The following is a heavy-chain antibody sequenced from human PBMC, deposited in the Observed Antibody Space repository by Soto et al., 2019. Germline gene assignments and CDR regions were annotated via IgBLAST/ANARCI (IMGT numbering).Heavy chain of an antibody. CDR3: ARGGGYHDY. CDR1: GASISTYD. V-gene: IGHV4-59*01. D-gene: IGHD1-26*01. CDR2: INYGGNT. Sequence: ETLSLTCTVSGASISTYDWNWIRQPPGKGLEWIGYINYGGNTNYKPSLKSRVTISVDTSKNQLSLKLTTVTAADTALYYCARGGGYHDYWGQGTVVTVSS. J-gene: IGHJ4*02.